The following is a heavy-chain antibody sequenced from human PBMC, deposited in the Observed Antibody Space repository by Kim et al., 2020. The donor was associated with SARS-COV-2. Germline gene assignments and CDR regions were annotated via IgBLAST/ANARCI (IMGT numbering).Heavy chain of an antibody. CDR3: AREMVVAVPYYYGMDV. Sequence: KCQGRVTITADESTSTAYMELSSLRSEDTAVYYCAREMVVAVPYYYGMDVWGQGTTVTVSS. D-gene: IGHD2-15*01. V-gene: IGHV1-69*01. J-gene: IGHJ6*02.